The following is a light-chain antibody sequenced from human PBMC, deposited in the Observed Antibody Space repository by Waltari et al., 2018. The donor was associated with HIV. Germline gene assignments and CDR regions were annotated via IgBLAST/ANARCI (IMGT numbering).Light chain of an antibody. CDR1: TSDFRGYNY. J-gene: IGLJ2*01. Sequence: QSALTQPRSVSGSLGPSVTISCTDTTSDFRGYNYFSWYQHLPGTAPKLIIYDVNRRGAGVTDRFSGFKAGSTASLSLSWLRIEDDGTYHWSASGGMSTFVLCGGGTTRTVL. CDR2: DVN. V-gene: IGLV2-11*01. CDR3: SASGGMSTFVL.